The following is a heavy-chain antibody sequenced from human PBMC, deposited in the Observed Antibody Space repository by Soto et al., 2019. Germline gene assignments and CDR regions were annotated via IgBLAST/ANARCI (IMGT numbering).Heavy chain of an antibody. CDR2: INHSGST. CDR3: ARARRHYYDSSGYYFDY. D-gene: IGHD3-22*01. CDR1: GGSFSGYY. J-gene: IGHJ4*02. Sequence: SETLSLTCAVYGGSFSGYYWSWIRQPPGKGLEWIGEINHSGSTNYNPSLKSRVTISVDTSKNQFSLKLSSVTAADTAVYYCARARRHYYDSSGYYFDYWGQGTLVTVSS. V-gene: IGHV4-34*01.